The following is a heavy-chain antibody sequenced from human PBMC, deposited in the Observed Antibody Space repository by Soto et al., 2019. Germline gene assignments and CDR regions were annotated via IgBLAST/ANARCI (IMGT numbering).Heavy chain of an antibody. Sequence: SGGSLRLSCSASGFTFSSYAMHWVRQAPGKGLEYVSAISSNGGSTYYADSAKGRFTISRDNSKNTLYLQMSSLRAEDTAVYYCVKDKPLDTAMPRDYYYYGMDVWGQGTTVTVSS. V-gene: IGHV3-64D*06. J-gene: IGHJ6*02. D-gene: IGHD5-18*01. CDR3: VKDKPLDTAMPRDYYYYGMDV. CDR1: GFTFSSYA. CDR2: ISSNGGST.